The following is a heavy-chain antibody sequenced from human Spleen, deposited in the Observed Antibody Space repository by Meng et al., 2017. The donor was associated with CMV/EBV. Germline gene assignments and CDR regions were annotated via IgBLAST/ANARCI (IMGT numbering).Heavy chain of an antibody. CDR2: TYYRSKWYN. J-gene: IGHJ6*02. V-gene: IGHV6-1*01. CDR3: ARGPSSGWSLYYYYYYGMDV. CDR1: GDSVSSNSAA. Sequence: SCAISGDSVSSNSAAWNWIRQSPSRGLEWLGRTYYRSKWYNDYAVSVKSRITINPDTSKNQFSPQLNSVTPEDTAVYYCARGPSSGWSLYYYYYYGMDVWGQGTTVTVSS. D-gene: IGHD6-19*01.